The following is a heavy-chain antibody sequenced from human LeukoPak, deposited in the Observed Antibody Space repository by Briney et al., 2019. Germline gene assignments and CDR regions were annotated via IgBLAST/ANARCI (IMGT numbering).Heavy chain of an antibody. D-gene: IGHD6-19*01. CDR1: GGSISSGSYY. CDR3: ARAGGSVGWYGTIDS. J-gene: IGHJ4*02. Sequence: TLSLTCTVSGGSISSGSYYWTWIRQPAGKGLEWIGHLYTSGTTSYNPSLQSRVTISADTSKHQFSLRLTSVTAADTAVYYCARAGGSVGWYGTIDSWGQGTLVTASS. CDR2: LYTSGTT. V-gene: IGHV4-61*09.